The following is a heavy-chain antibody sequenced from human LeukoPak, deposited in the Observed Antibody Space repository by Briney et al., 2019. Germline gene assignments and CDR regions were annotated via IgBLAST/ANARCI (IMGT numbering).Heavy chain of an antibody. CDR1: GYTLTELS. CDR3: ATIIAVAGSFDY. V-gene: IGHV1-24*01. CDR2: FDPEDGET. Sequence: ASVKVSCKVSGYTLTELSMHWVRQAPGKGLEWMGGFDPEDGETIYAQKFQGRVTMTEDTSTDTANMELSSLRSEDTAVYYCATIIAVAGSFDYWGQGTLVTVSS. D-gene: IGHD6-19*01. J-gene: IGHJ4*02.